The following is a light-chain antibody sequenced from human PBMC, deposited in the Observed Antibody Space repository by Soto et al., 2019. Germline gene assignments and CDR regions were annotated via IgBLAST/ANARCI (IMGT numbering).Light chain of an antibody. V-gene: IGKV3-20*01. J-gene: IGKJ1*01. Sequence: EIVLPRSPGTLSLSPGERATLSCRASQNVDSNYLAWYQQKPGQAPRIIIFGASGRATGIPDRFSGSGSGTDFTLTISRLEPEDFAVYYCQQYGSLSWTFGQGTKVDIK. CDR3: QQYGSLSWT. CDR2: GAS. CDR1: QNVDSNY.